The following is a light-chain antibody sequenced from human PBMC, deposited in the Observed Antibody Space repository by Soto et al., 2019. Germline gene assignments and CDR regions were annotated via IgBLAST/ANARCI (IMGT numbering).Light chain of an antibody. CDR3: QHYNSYSEA. Sequence: DIQMTQSPSTLSASVGDRVTISCRASQDIGSFLAWYQHKPGKAPKLLIYKASTLKSGVPSRFSGSGSGTEFTLTISSLQPDDFATYYCQHYNSYSEAFGQGTKVDIK. CDR1: QDIGSF. J-gene: IGKJ1*01. V-gene: IGKV1-5*03. CDR2: KAS.